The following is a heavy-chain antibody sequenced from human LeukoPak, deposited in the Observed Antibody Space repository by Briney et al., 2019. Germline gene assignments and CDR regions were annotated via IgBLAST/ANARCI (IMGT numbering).Heavy chain of an antibody. D-gene: IGHD1-1*01. CDR1: GFTFDDYA. V-gene: IGHV3-9*01. Sequence: PGGSLRPSCAASGFTFDDYAMHWVRQAPGKGLEWVSGISWNSGSIGYADSVKGRFTISRDNAKNSLYLQMNSLRAEDTALYYCARVQLERRQKGAFDIWGQGTMVTVSS. CDR2: ISWNSGSI. J-gene: IGHJ3*02. CDR3: ARVQLERRQKGAFDI.